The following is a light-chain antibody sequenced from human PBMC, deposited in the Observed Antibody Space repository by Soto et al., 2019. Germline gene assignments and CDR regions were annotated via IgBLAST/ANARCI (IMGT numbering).Light chain of an antibody. Sequence: DIQMTPSPSTLSASVGDRVTITCRAGQRVISWLAWYQQKPGKAPKLLIYKASSLESGVPSRFSGSGSGTEFTLTISSLQPDDFATYYCQQYNSSPLTFGGGTKVDI. V-gene: IGKV1-5*03. CDR1: QRVISW. J-gene: IGKJ4*01. CDR3: QQYNSSPLT. CDR2: KAS.